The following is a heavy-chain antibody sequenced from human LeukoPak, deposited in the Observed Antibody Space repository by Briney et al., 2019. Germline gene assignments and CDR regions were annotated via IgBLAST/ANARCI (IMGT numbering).Heavy chain of an antibody. CDR1: GFTFGSYA. CDR2: ISYDGSNK. CDR3: TRGPVTGLLSSSKYYYMDV. V-gene: IGHV3-30*04. J-gene: IGHJ6*03. Sequence: GGSLRLSCAASGFTFGSYAMHWVRQAPGKGLEWVAVISYDGSNKYYADSVKGRFTISRDDSRSIAYLQMNSLKVEDTAVYFCTRGPVTGLLSSSKYYYMDVWGKGTTVIISS. D-gene: IGHD6-19*01.